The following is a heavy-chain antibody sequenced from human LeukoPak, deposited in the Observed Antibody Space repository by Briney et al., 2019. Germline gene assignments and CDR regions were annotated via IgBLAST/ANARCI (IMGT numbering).Heavy chain of an antibody. V-gene: IGHV3-7*01. CDR1: GFTFSSYW. CDR2: IKQDGSEK. CDR3: ARVHWGFDY. J-gene: IGHJ4*02. D-gene: IGHD7-27*01. Sequence: GGSLRLTCAASGFTFSSYWMNWVRQAPGKGLEWVANIKQDGSEKYYVDSVKGRFTISRDNAKNSLYLQMNSLRAEDTAMYYCARVHWGFDYWGQGTLVTVSS.